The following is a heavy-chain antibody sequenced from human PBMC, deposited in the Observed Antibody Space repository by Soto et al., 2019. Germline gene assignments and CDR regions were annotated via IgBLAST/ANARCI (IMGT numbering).Heavy chain of an antibody. J-gene: IGHJ4*02. CDR2: VNNDGRNT. V-gene: IGHV3-23*01. CDR3: AKDAGNEESLFDY. Sequence: EVQLLESGGDLVQSGGSLRLSCEASGFTFSDFGMSWVRQIPGKGLEWVSTVNNDGRNTHYADSVEGRFTISRDNSKNTLYLQMGSLRAEDTAFYYCAKDAGNEESLFDYWGQGTLVTVSS. CDR1: GFTFSDFG.